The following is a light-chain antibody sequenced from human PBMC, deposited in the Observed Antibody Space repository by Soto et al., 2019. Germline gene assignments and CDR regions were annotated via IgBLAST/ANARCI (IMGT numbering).Light chain of an antibody. V-gene: IGKV3-15*01. CDR3: QQYKNWPPYT. J-gene: IGKJ2*01. Sequence: EIFLTQSPATLSVSPGERVTLSCRASQSVSGHLAWYQQKPGQAPRLLISATSTRATGVPARFSSSGSGTDFTLTISSLQSEDFAVYYCQQYKNWPPYTFGQGTKLEI. CDR2: ATS. CDR1: QSVSGH.